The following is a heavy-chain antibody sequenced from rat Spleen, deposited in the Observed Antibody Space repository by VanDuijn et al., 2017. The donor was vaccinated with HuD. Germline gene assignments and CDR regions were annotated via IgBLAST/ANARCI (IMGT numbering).Heavy chain of an antibody. D-gene: IGHD1-7*01. CDR2: ISYDGSST. J-gene: IGHJ2*01. CDR1: GFTFSNYD. Sequence: EVQLVESGGGLVQPGRSMKLSCAASGFTFSNYDMAWVRQAPTKGLEWVASISYDGSSTYYRDSVKGRFTISRDNAKSTLYLQMDSLKSEDTASYYCTTDLNYGYFDYWGQGVMVTVSS. CDR3: TTDLNYGYFDY. V-gene: IGHV5-20*01.